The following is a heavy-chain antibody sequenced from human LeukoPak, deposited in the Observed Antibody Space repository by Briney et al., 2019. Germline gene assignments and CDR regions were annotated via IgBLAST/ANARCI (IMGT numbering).Heavy chain of an antibody. J-gene: IGHJ4*02. D-gene: IGHD2-15*01. CDR3: ARKCCSGGSCYVDY. Sequence: PGRSLRLSCAASGFSFSSFAMHWVRQAPGKGLEWVAVISHHGSNKYSADSVKGRFTVSRDNSKNTLYLQMDSLRAEDTAVYYCARKCCSGGSCYVDYWGQGTLVIVSS. V-gene: IGHV3-30-3*01. CDR2: ISHHGSNK. CDR1: GFSFSSFA.